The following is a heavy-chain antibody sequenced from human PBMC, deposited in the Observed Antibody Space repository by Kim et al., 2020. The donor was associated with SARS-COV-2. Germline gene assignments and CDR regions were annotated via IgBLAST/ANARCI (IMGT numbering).Heavy chain of an antibody. CDR2: IYYSGST. CDR1: GGSISSYY. V-gene: IGHV4-59*01. J-gene: IGHJ6*03. D-gene: IGHD3-3*01. Sequence: SETLSLTCTVSGGSISSYYWSWIRQPPGKGLEWIGYIYYSGSTNYNPSLKSRVTISVDTSKNQFSLKLSSVTAADTAVYYCARFEGLSYYDFWSGYNIPYYMDVWGKGTTVTVSS. CDR3: ARFEGLSYYDFWSGYNIPYYMDV.